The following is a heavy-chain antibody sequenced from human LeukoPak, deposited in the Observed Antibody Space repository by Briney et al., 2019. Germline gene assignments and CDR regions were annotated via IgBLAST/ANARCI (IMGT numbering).Heavy chain of an antibody. J-gene: IGHJ4*02. CDR1: GFTFSRYW. D-gene: IGHD6-13*01. CDR2: IKQDGSDK. Sequence: GGSLRLSCAASGFTFSRYWMSWVRRAPGKGLEWVANIKQDGSDKYYVDSVKGRFTISRDNAKNSLYLQMNSLRAEDTAVYYCAREGGIAAAGTNYWGQGTLVTVSS. CDR3: AREGGIAAAGTNY. V-gene: IGHV3-7*03.